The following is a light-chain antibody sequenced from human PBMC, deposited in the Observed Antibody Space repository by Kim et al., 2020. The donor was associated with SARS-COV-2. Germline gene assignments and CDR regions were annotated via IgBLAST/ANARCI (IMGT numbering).Light chain of an antibody. J-gene: IGKJ4*01. CDR3: QQHATWPPALT. V-gene: IGKV3-11*01. Sequence: PGERTTPACRTSQRINSDEAGYQQKPGRAPRLLIYDASKRVSGVPAGFSGSGSGIDVALTINGLEPEDVAVYYCQQHATWPPALTFGGGTKVDIK. CDR2: DAS. CDR1: QRINSD.